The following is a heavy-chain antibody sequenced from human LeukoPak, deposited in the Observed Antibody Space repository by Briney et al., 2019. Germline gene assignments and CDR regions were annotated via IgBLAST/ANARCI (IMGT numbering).Heavy chain of an antibody. V-gene: IGHV3-11*01. CDR2: ISSSGSTI. Sequence: GGSLRLSCAASGFTFSDYYMSWIRQAPGEGLEWVSYISSSGSTIYYADSVKGRSTISRDNAKNSLYLQMNSLRAEDTAVYYCAKDDGDGYNYDYWGQGTLVTVSS. D-gene: IGHD5-24*01. J-gene: IGHJ4*02. CDR1: GFTFSDYY. CDR3: AKDDGDGYNYDY.